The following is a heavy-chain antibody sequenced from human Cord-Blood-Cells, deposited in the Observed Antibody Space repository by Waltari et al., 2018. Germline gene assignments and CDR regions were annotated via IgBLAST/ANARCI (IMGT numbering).Heavy chain of an antibody. CDR2: ISAYNGNT. CDR3: ARDPYSSSWYGEDAFDI. Sequence: QVQLVQSGAEVKKPGASVKVSCKASGYTFSSYGISWVRQAPGQGLEWMGWISAYNGNTNYAQKLQGRVTMTTDTSTSTAYMELRSLRSDDTAVYYCARDPYSSSWYGEDAFDIWGQGTMVTVSS. V-gene: IGHV1-18*01. CDR1: GYTFSSYG. D-gene: IGHD6-13*01. J-gene: IGHJ3*02.